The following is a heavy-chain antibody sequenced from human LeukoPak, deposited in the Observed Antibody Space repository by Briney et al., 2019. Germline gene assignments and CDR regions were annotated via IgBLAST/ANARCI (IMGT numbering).Heavy chain of an antibody. CDR2: ISWNSGSI. J-gene: IGHJ4*02. CDR3: ARRSGEGGYFDY. D-gene: IGHD7-27*01. CDR1: GFTFDDYA. Sequence: GRSLRLSCAASGFTFDDYAMHWVRQAPGKGLEWVSGISWNSGSIGYADSVKGRFTISRDNAKNSLYLQMNSLRAEDMALYYCARRSGEGGYFDYWVQGTLVTVSS. V-gene: IGHV3-9*03.